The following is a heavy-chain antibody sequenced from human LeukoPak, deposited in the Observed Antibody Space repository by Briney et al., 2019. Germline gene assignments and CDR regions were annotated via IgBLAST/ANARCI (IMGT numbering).Heavy chain of an antibody. J-gene: IGHJ3*02. D-gene: IGHD5-18*01. CDR3: VTAMAPRDAFDI. CDR1: GGSLSSYY. Sequence: SETLSLTCSVSGGSLSSYYWSWMRQPPGKGLEGIGYIYYSGSTNYNPSLKSRVTKSVDTSKNQFSLKLSSVPAADTAVYYCVTAMAPRDAFDIWGQGTMVTVSS. V-gene: IGHV4-59*01. CDR2: IYYSGST.